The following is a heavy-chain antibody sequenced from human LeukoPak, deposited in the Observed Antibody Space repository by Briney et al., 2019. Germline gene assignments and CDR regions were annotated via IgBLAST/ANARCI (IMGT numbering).Heavy chain of an antibody. V-gene: IGHV3-23*01. CDR3: APYYCGSASCYRYFDH. D-gene: IGHD2-2*01. Sequence: PGGSLRLSCAASEFTFSNYAMNWVRQAPGKGLEWVSGISGSGGSTYYADSVKGRFTISRDNSKNTLYLQMNSVRDEDTAVYYCAPYYCGSASCYRYFDHWGQGTLVTVSS. CDR2: ISGSGGST. J-gene: IGHJ4*02. CDR1: EFTFSNYA.